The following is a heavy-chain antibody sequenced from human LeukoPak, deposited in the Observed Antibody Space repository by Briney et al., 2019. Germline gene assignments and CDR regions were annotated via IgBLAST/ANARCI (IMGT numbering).Heavy chain of an antibody. D-gene: IGHD2-2*01. J-gene: IGHJ4*02. Sequence: PGGSLRLSCAASGFTFSNYWMYWVRQAPGKGLVWVSRINSDGSTTNYADSVKGRFTISRDNAKNTLYLQMNSLRAEDTAVYYCARVDYRGCSSFSCPMPFDYWGQGTLVTVSS. CDR3: ARVDYRGCSSFSCPMPFDY. V-gene: IGHV3-74*01. CDR1: GFTFSNYW. CDR2: INSDGSTT.